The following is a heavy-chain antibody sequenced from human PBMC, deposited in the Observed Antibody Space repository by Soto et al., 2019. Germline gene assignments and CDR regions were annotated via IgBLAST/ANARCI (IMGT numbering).Heavy chain of an antibody. CDR2: LYSGGSV. V-gene: IGHV3-53*01. Sequence: HPGGSLRLSCAASGFTVSSYYMSWVRQAPGKGLEWVSVLYSGGSVYHADSVRGRFTISRDNSKNTLYLQMISLRVEDTAVYYCARDPRYRYGNLIDYWGQRTLLPVSS. CDR3: ARDPRYRYGNLIDY. D-gene: IGHD5-18*01. CDR1: GFTVSSYY. J-gene: IGHJ4*02.